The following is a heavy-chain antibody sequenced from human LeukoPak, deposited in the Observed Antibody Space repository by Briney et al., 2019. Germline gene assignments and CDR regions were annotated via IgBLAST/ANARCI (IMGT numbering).Heavy chain of an antibody. CDR2: IYYSGST. Sequence: KPSETLSLTCTVSGGSVSSGSYYWSWIRQPPGKGLEWIGYIYYSGSTNYNPSLKSRVTISVDTSKNQFSLKLSSVTAADTAVYYCARDRYSSGWQHYYYMDVWGKGTTVTVSS. D-gene: IGHD6-19*01. CDR3: ARDRYSSGWQHYYYMDV. CDR1: GGSVSSGSYY. V-gene: IGHV4-61*01. J-gene: IGHJ6*03.